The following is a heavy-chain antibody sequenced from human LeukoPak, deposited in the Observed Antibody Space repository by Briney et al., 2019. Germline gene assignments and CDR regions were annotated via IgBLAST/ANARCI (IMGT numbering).Heavy chain of an antibody. CDR3: ASVDTAMAWRGDY. D-gene: IGHD5-18*01. CDR2: ISSSSSYT. J-gene: IGHJ4*02. CDR1: GFTFSDYY. V-gene: IGHV3-11*03. Sequence: GGSLRLSCAASGFTFSDYYMSWIRQAPGKGLEWVSYISSSSSYTNYADSVKGRFTISRDNAKNSLYLQMNSLRAEDTAVYYCASVDTAMAWRGDYWGQGTLVTVSS.